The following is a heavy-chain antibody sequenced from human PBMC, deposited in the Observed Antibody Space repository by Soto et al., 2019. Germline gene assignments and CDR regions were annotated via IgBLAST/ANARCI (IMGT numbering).Heavy chain of an antibody. V-gene: IGHV3-20*01. D-gene: IGHD2-2*02. J-gene: IGHJ3*02. CDR1: GFTFDDYG. Sequence: PGGSLRLSCAASGFTFDDYGMSWVRQAPGKGLEWVSGINWNGGSTGYADSVKGRFTISRDNAKNSLYLQMNSLRAEDTALYHCARDMLDCSSTSCYSLAAFDIWGQGTMVTVSS. CDR2: INWNGGST. CDR3: ARDMLDCSSTSCYSLAAFDI.